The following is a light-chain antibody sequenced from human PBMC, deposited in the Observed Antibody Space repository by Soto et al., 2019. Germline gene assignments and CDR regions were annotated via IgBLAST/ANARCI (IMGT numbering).Light chain of an antibody. CDR1: QDISHY. J-gene: IGKJ5*01. Sequence: DIQMTQSPSSLSASVGYTVTITCQASQDISHYLNWYQQKPGKALKLLIYDASNLHPGVPSRFRGSVSGTEGSFNITRLQTEDGSTYYCQQYDDLTITFGQGTRLEIK. V-gene: IGKV1-33*01. CDR3: QQYDDLTIT. CDR2: DAS.